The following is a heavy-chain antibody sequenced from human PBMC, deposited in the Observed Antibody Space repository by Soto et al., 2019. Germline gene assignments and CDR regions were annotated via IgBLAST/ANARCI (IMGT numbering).Heavy chain of an antibody. CDR1: GGSISSSNW. J-gene: IGHJ5*02. D-gene: IGHD3-10*01. CDR2: INHSGST. V-gene: IGHV4-4*02. CDR3: ARGVPYGSGYNWFDP. Sequence: SETLSLTCAVSGGSISSSNWWSWIRQPPGKGLEWIGEINHSGSTNYNPSLKSRVTISVDTSKNQFSLKLSSVTAADTAVYYCARGVPYGSGYNWFDPWGQGTLVTVSS.